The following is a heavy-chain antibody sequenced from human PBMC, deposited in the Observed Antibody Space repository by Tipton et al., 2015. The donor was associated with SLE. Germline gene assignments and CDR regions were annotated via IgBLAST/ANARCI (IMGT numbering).Heavy chain of an antibody. Sequence: SLRLSCTASEFGLSDYHLDWVRQAPGMGLERIGRSRNKIRRYKTQYAASVEGRFTISRDDSKNSVSLQMNSLKTEDTAVYYCARDGTFSDSSGFDLWGQGILVTVSS. V-gene: IGHV3-72*01. CDR2: SRNKIRRYKT. CDR3: ARDGTFSDSSGFDL. D-gene: IGHD2-21*02. CDR1: EFGLSDYH. J-gene: IGHJ4*02.